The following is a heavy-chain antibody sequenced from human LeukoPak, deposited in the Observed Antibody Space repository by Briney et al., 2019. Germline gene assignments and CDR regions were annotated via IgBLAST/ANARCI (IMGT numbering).Heavy chain of an antibody. J-gene: IGHJ6*03. D-gene: IGHD6-6*01. CDR3: ARDSSSSQWGDYYYYMDV. CDR1: GYTFTSYY. V-gene: IGHV1-2*02. CDR2: INPNSGGT. Sequence: ASVKVSCKASGYTFTSYYMHWVRQAPGQGLEWMGWINPNSGGTNYAQKFQGRVTMTRDTSISTAYMELSRLRSDDTAVYYCARDSSSSQWGDYYYYMDVWGKGTTVTVSS.